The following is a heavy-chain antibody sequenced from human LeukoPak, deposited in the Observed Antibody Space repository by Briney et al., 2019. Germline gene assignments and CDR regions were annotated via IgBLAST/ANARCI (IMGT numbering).Heavy chain of an antibody. CDR1: GGSISSYY. CDR2: IYYSGST. Sequence: SEALSLTCTVSGGSISSYYWSWIRQPPGKGLEWIGYIYYSGSTNYNPSLKSRVTISVDTSKNQFSLKLSSVTAADTAVYYCARERKGGPDLWGQGTLVTVSS. J-gene: IGHJ4*02. D-gene: IGHD2-15*01. CDR3: ARERKGGPDL. V-gene: IGHV4-59*01.